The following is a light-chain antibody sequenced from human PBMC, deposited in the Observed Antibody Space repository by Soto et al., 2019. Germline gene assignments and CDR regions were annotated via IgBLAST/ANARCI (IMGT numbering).Light chain of an antibody. V-gene: IGKV3-20*01. CDR3: QQCALAPAT. CDR2: GTS. Sequence: EIVLTQSPGTLSLSPGERATLSCWTSQSIGSSYLGWYQQKPGQAPRLVIFGTSNRATGIPDRFSGSGSGTEFTLTINRLEPEDVAVYYCQQCALAPATFGRGTKVDIK. J-gene: IGKJ4*01. CDR1: QSIGSSY.